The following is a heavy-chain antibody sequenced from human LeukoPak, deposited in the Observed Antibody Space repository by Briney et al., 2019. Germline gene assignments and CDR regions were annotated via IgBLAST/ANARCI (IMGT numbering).Heavy chain of an antibody. J-gene: IGHJ4*02. Sequence: ASVKVSCKASGYSFTSLGISWVRQAPGQGLEWLGWISPYNDDTKYTQRFQGRVTMTTDTSTNTVYMELRSLRSDDTAVYYCGREYCDITRCFGVDYWGQGTLVTVSS. D-gene: IGHD2-2*01. CDR3: GREYCDITRCFGVDY. CDR1: GYSFTSLG. V-gene: IGHV1-18*01. CDR2: ISPYNDDT.